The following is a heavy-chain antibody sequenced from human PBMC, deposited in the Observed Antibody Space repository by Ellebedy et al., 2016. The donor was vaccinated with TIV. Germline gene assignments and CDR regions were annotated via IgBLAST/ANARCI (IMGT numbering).Heavy chain of an antibody. Sequence: GESLKISCKGSGYSFTSYWIGWVRQMPGKGLEWMGIIYPGDSDTRYSPSFQGQVTISADKSISTAYLQWSSLKASDTAMYYCARPVDTAMVNNYYFDYWGQGTLVTVSS. V-gene: IGHV5-51*01. CDR3: ARPVDTAMVNNYYFDY. CDR1: GYSFTSYW. J-gene: IGHJ4*02. D-gene: IGHD5-18*01. CDR2: IYPGDSDT.